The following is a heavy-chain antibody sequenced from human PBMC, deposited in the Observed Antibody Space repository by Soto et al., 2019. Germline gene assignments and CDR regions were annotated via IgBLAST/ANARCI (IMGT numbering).Heavy chain of an antibody. V-gene: IGHV6-1*01. Sequence: PSQTLSLTCAISGDSVSSSSAAWNWIRQSPSRGLEWLGRTYYRSKWYNDYAVSVKSRITINPDTSKNQFSLQLNSVTPEDTAVYYCARDDGAVAGKRGAFDIWGQGTMVTVSS. J-gene: IGHJ3*02. CDR2: TYYRSKWYN. CDR3: ARDDGAVAGKRGAFDI. D-gene: IGHD6-19*01. CDR1: GDSVSSSSAA.